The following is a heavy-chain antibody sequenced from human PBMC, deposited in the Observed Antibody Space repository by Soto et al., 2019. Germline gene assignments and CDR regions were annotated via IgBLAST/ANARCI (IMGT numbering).Heavy chain of an antibody. CDR2: IDWDDDK. CDR3: ARGYLDHGMGV. CDR1: GVPLSIRGMR. Sequence: NCRFSGVPLSIRGMRLSGMGQPPGKDLEWLARIDWDDDKFYSTSLKTRLTISKDTSKNQVVLTMTNMDPVDTVTYYSARGYLDHGMGVRAQGTTVSVSS. J-gene: IGHJ6*02. V-gene: IGHV2-70*04. D-gene: IGHD3-9*01.